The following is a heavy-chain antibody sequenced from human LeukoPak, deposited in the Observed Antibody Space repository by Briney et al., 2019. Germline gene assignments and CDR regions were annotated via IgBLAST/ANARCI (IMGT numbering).Heavy chain of an antibody. CDR2: IGGSGTST. CDR3: AKVSVVAGRNAFDI. V-gene: IGHV3-23*01. Sequence: GGSLRLSCAASGFIFSSYATSWVRQAPGKGLEWVSVIGGSGTSTYYADSVKGRFTISRDNSKNMLYLQMNSLRVEDTAIYYCAKVSVVAGRNAFDIWGQGTMVTVSS. CDR1: GFIFSSYA. D-gene: IGHD3-22*01. J-gene: IGHJ3*02.